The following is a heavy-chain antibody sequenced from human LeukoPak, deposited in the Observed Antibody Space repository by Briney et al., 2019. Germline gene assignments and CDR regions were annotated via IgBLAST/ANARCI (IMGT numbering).Heavy chain of an antibody. CDR2: IIPIFGTA. Sequence: ASVKVSCKASGGTFSSYAISWVRQAPGQGLEWMGGIIPIFGTANYAQKFQGRVTITTDESTSTAYMELSSLRSEDTAVYYCARVLIGYCSSTSYRRDYYYYMDVWGKGTTVTVSS. D-gene: IGHD2-2*01. CDR1: GGTFSSYA. V-gene: IGHV1-69*05. J-gene: IGHJ6*03. CDR3: ARVLIGYCSSTSYRRDYYYYMDV.